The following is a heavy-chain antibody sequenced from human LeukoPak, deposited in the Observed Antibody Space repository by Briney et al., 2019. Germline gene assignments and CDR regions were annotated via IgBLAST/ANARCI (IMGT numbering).Heavy chain of an antibody. CDR1: GFTFSSYA. J-gene: IGHJ3*02. V-gene: IGHV3-64*01. D-gene: IGHD1-26*01. CDR3: ARDGATITGHAFDI. Sequence: GGSLRLSCAASGFTFSSYAMHWVRQAPGKGLEYVSAISSNGGSTHYANSVKGRFTISRDNSKNTLYLQMGSLRAEDMAVYYCARDGATITGHAFDIWGQGTMVTVSS. CDR2: ISSNGGST.